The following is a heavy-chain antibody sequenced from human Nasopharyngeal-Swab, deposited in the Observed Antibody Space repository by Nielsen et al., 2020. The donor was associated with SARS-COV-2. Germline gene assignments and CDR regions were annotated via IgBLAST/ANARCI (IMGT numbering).Heavy chain of an antibody. D-gene: IGHD2-21*02. CDR2: ISSSSSYI. CDR1: GFTFSSYW. V-gene: IGHV3-21*01. Sequence: GGSLRLSCAASGFTFSSYWMHWVRQAPGKGLEWVSSISSSSSYIYYADSVKGRFTISRDNAKNSLYLQMNSLRAEDTAVYYCARAGGAYCGGDCYYYYGMDVWGQGTTVTVSS. J-gene: IGHJ6*02. CDR3: ARAGGAYCGGDCYYYYGMDV.